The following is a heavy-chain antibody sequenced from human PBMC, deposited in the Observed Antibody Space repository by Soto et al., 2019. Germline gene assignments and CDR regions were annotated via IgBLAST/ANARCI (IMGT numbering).Heavy chain of an antibody. J-gene: IGHJ5*02. CDR3: TTEDDYGDYEIDP. Sequence: GGSLRLSCTASGFTFGDYAMSWFRQAPGKGLEWVGFIRSKAYGGTTEYAASVKGRFTISRDDSKSIAYLQMNSLKTEDTAVYYCTTEDDYGDYEIDPWGQGTLVTVSS. CDR1: GFTFGDYA. CDR2: IRSKAYGGTT. D-gene: IGHD4-17*01. V-gene: IGHV3-49*03.